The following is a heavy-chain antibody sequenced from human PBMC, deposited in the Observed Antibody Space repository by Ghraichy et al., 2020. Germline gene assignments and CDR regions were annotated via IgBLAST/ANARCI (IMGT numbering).Heavy chain of an antibody. J-gene: IGHJ5*02. CDR1: GGSISNYY. V-gene: IGHV4-59*12. CDR2: IHYSGST. Sequence: SETLSLTCTVSGGSISNYYWSWIRQPPGKGLEWIGYIHYSGSTSYNPSLKSRVTISVDTSKNQFSLKLSSVTAADTAVYYCARDDDGSDRRFDPWGQGTLVTVSS. CDR3: ARDDDGSDRRFDP. D-gene: IGHD3-22*01.